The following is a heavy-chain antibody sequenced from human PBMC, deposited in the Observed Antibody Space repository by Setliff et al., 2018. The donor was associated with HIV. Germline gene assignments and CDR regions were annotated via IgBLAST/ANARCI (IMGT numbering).Heavy chain of an antibody. D-gene: IGHD3-22*01. J-gene: IGHJ4*02. CDR3: ARVRLYSSALDY. V-gene: IGHV3-66*02. CDR2: IYSDGST. CDR1: GFTFSSYE. Sequence: GGSLRLSCTAFGFTFSSYEMNWVRQAPGKGLEWVSTIYSDGSTYHADSVKGRFTLSRDTSKNTLSLQMNSLRPEDTAVFYCARVRLYSSALDYWGQGTLVTVSS.